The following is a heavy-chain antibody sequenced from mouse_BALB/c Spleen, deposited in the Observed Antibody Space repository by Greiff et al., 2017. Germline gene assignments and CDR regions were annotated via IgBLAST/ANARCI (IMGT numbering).Heavy chain of an antibody. D-gene: IGHD2-1*01. CDR3: AREGGNFDYLDY. Sequence: VQLQQSGAELARPGASVKMSCKASGYTFTSYTMHWVKQRPGQGLEWIGYINPSSGYTNYNQKFKDKATLTADKSSSTAYMQLSSLTSEDSAVYYCAREGGNFDYLDYWGQGTTLTVSS. CDR1: GYTFTSYT. J-gene: IGHJ2*01. V-gene: IGHV1-4*01. CDR2: INPSSGYT.